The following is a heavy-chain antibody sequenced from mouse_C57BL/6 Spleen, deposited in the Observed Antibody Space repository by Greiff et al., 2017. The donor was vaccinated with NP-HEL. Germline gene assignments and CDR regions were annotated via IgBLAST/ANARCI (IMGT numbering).Heavy chain of an antibody. V-gene: IGHV5-17*01. D-gene: IGHD2-2*01. CDR1: GFTFSDYG. CDR2: ISSGSSTI. Sequence: EVKLMESGGGLVKPGGSLKLSCAASGFTFSDYGMHWVRQAPEKGLEWVAYISSGSSTIYYADTVKGRFTISRDNAKNTLFLQMTSLRSEDTAMYYCARHYGYDYAMDYWGQGTSVTVSS. J-gene: IGHJ4*01. CDR3: ARHYGYDYAMDY.